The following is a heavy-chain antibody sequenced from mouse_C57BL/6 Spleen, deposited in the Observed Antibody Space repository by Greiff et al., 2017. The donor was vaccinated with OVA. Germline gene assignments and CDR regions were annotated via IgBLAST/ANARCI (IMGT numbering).Heavy chain of an antibody. J-gene: IGHJ1*03. Sequence: VVKPGASVKISCKASGYTFTDYYMNWVKQSHGKSLEWIGDINPNNGGTSYNQKFKGKATLTVDKSSSTAYMELRSLTSEDSAVYYCARGLQHHWYFDVWGTGTTVTVSS. V-gene: IGHV1-26*01. CDR1: GYTFTDYY. CDR2: INPNNGGT. CDR3: ARGLQHHWYFDV. D-gene: IGHD2-2*01.